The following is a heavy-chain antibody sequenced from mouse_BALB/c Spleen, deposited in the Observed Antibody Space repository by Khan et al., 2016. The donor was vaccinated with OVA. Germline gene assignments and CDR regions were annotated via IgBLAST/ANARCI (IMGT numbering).Heavy chain of an antibody. CDR2: IDPANGET. Sequence: VRLQQSGAEIVRPGALVKVSCKGYGFNIKDYYIHWVKQRPEQGLEWIGWIDPANGETVYDPKFQDKATIKADKSSNTAYLQLSSLTSEDTAVYYCARSGYFAWFAYWGQGTLVTVSA. V-gene: IGHV14-1*02. CDR3: ARSGYFAWFAY. CDR1: GFNIKDYY. J-gene: IGHJ3*01.